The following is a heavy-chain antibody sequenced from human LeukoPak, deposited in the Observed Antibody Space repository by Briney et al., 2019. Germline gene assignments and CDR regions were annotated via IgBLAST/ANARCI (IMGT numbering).Heavy chain of an antibody. V-gene: IGHV3-23*01. CDR3: AKDLMGTSVGQTLFDP. CDR2: ISGSGGST. Sequence: GGSLRLSCAASGFTFSSYAMSWVRQAPGKGLEWVSAISGSGGSTYYADSVKGRFTISRDNSKNTLYLQMNSLRAEDTAVYYCAKDLMGTSVGQTLFDPWGQGTLVTVSS. D-gene: IGHD5-24*01. CDR1: GFTFSSYA. J-gene: IGHJ5*02.